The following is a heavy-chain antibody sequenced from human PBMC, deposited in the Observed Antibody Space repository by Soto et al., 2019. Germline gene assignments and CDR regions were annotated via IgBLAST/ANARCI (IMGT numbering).Heavy chain of an antibody. D-gene: IGHD1-20*01. CDR1: GYTFTSYG. V-gene: IGHV1-18*01. Sequence: ASVKVSCKASGYTFTSYGISWVRQAPGQGLEWMGWISANNGNTKYAQKLQGRVTMTTDTSTSTAYMELRSLRSDDTAVYYCAVYNCDWGNYCGMDVWGQGTTVTVSS. CDR2: ISANNGNT. J-gene: IGHJ6*02. CDR3: AVYNCDWGNYCGMDV.